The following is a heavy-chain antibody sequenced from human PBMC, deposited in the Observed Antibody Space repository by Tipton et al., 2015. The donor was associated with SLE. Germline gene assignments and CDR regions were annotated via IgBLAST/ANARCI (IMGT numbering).Heavy chain of an antibody. Sequence: QSGAEVKKPGASVKVSCKASGYTFTSYDINWVRQAPGQGLEWVGMMNPDSGNTDLAQKFQGRVTMTRNLSITTAFLELPSLRSEDTAVYYCARGHCRSSRGSSLEYYFYYMGVWGTGTTVAV. CDR1: GYTFTSYD. D-gene: IGHD2-2*01. J-gene: IGHJ6*03. CDR2: MNPDSGNT. V-gene: IGHV1-8*01. CDR3: ARGHCRSSRGSSLEYYFYYMGV.